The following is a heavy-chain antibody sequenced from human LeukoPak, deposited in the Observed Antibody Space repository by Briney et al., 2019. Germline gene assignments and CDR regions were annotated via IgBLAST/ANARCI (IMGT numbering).Heavy chain of an antibody. Sequence: PGGSLRLSCAASGFTFSSYAMHWVRQAPGKGLEWVAVISYDGSNKYYADSVKGRFTISRDNSKNTLYLQMNSLRAEDTAVYYCARVGAGSIAARDFDYWGQGTLVTVSS. D-gene: IGHD6-6*01. CDR3: ARVGAGSIAARDFDY. CDR2: ISYDGSNK. CDR1: GFTFSSYA. V-gene: IGHV3-30-3*01. J-gene: IGHJ4*02.